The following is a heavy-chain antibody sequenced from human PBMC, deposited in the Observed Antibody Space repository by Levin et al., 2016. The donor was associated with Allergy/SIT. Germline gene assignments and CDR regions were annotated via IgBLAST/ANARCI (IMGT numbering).Heavy chain of an antibody. D-gene: IGHD4-11*01. V-gene: IGHV3-9*01. J-gene: IGHJ2*01. CDR1: GFTFDDYA. Sequence: SLKISCAASGFTFDDYAMHWVRQAPGKGLEWVSGISWNSGSIGYADSVKGRFTISRDNAKNSLYLQMNSLRAEDTALYYCAKSARSSTVTTDFDLWGRGTLVTVSS. CDR3: AKSARSSTVTTDFDL. CDR2: ISWNSGSI.